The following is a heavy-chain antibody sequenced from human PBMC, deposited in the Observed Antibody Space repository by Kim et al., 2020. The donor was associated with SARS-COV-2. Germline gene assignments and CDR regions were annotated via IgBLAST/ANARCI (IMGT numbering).Heavy chain of an antibody. Sequence: GGSLRLSCAASGFTFSSYAMHWVRQAPGKGLEWVAVIWYDGSNKYYADSVKGRFTISRDNSKNTLYLQMNSLRAEDTAVYYCAKDSGGPDFWSGYFGYWGQGTLVTVSS. CDR2: IWYDGSNK. J-gene: IGHJ4*02. V-gene: IGHV3-33*06. D-gene: IGHD3-3*01. CDR3: AKDSGGPDFWSGYFGY. CDR1: GFTFSSYA.